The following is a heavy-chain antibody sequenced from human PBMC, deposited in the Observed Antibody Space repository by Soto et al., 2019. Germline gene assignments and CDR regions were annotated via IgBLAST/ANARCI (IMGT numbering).Heavy chain of an antibody. V-gene: IGHV4-30-4*01. D-gene: IGHD6-13*01. CDR2: IYYSGST. CDR3: ARQYSSSWFWPNWFDP. CDR1: GASISSGDYF. J-gene: IGHJ5*02. Sequence: SETLSLTCTVSGASISSGDYFWSWIRQSPGKGLQWIGYIYYSGSTYYNPSLKSRVTISVDTSKNQFSLKLSSVTAADTAVYYCARQYSSSWFWPNWFDPWGQGTLVTVSS.